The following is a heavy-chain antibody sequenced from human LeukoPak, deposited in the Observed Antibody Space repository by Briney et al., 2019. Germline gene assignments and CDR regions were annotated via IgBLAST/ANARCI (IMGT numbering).Heavy chain of an antibody. CDR1: GFTFSSYA. J-gene: IGHJ3*02. CDR3: AKVEYYYDSSGYPHAFDI. Sequence: GGSLRLSCAASGFTFSSYAMSWVRQAPGKGLEGVSAISASGGSTYYADAVKGLFTISRDNSKNTLYLQMNSLRAEDTAVYYCAKVEYYYDSSGYPHAFDIWGQGTMVTVSS. CDR2: ISASGGST. D-gene: IGHD3-22*01. V-gene: IGHV3-23*01.